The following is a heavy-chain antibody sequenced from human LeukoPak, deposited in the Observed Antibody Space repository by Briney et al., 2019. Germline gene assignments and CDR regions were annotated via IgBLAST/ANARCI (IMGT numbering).Heavy chain of an antibody. CDR2: IYYSGST. J-gene: IGHJ4*02. D-gene: IGHD3-10*01. V-gene: IGHV4-59*12. CDR3: ARDPMVRGEVSGEYFDY. CDR1: GGSISSYY. Sequence: PSETLSLTCTVSGGSISSYYWSWIRQPPGKGLEWIGYIYYSGSTNYNPSLKSRVTISVDTSKNQFSLKLSSVTAADTAVYYCARDPMVRGEVSGEYFDYWGQGTLVTVSS.